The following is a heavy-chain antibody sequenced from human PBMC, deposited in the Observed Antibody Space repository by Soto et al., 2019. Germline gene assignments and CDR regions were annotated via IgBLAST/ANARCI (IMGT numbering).Heavy chain of an antibody. J-gene: IGHJ4*02. Sequence: GGSLRLSCAASGFTFSSYAMHWVRQAPGKGLEWVAVISYDGSNKYYADSVKGRFTISRDNSKNTLYLQMNSLRAEDTAVYYSARDDYDSSGYYPYYFDYWGQGALVTVSS. CDR2: ISYDGSNK. CDR3: ARDDYDSSGYYPYYFDY. CDR1: GFTFSSYA. V-gene: IGHV3-30-3*01. D-gene: IGHD3-22*01.